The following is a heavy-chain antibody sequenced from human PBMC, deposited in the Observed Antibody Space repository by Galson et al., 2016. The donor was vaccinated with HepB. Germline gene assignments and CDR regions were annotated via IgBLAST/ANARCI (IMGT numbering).Heavy chain of an antibody. V-gene: IGHV3-53*01. Sequence: SLRLSCAASGFTVDTYYIRWVRQAPGKGLEWVSVIYTGANSEYADSVKGRFTVSRDNSMNTVYLQMDSLRAEGTAVYYCARQAPTDFYYYGMDVWGQGTTVTVSS. CDR2: IYTGANS. J-gene: IGHJ6*02. CDR3: ARQAPTDFYYYGMDV. CDR1: GFTVDTYY.